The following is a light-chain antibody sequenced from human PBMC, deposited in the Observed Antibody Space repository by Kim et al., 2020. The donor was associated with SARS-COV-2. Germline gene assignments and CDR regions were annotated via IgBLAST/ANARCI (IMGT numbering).Light chain of an antibody. CDR1: QGISSW. CDR2: AAS. J-gene: IGKJ2*03. V-gene: IGKV1-12*01. Sequence: SPSVGNRVPLPCRAGQGISSWLAWYQQKPGEAPKLLIYAASSLQSGVPSRFSGSGSGTDFSLTISSLQPEDFATYYCQQANSFPYSFGQGTKLEI. CDR3: QQANSFPYS.